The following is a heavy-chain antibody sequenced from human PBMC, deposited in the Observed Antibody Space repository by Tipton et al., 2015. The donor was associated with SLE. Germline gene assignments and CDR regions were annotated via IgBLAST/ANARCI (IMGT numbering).Heavy chain of an antibody. V-gene: IGHV4-34*01. Sequence: TLSLTCAVYGGSFSGYYWSWIRQPPGKGLEWIGEINHSGSTNYNPSLKSRVTISVDTSKNQFSLKLSSVSAADTPVYYCARGLSYDSSGYYFDFWGQGTLVTVSS. D-gene: IGHD3-22*01. CDR2: INHSGST. J-gene: IGHJ4*02. CDR1: GGSFSGYY. CDR3: ARGLSYDSSGYYFDF.